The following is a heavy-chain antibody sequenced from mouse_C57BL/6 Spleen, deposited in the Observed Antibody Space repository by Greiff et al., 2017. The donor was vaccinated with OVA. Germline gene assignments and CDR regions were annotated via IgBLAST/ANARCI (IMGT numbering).Heavy chain of an antibody. CDR2: ISDGGSYT. Sequence: EVKLQESGGGLVKPGGSLKLSCAASGFTFSSYAMSWVRQTPEKRLEWVATISDGGSYTYYPDNVKGRFTISRDNAKNNLYLQMSHLKSEDTAMYYCARGVDWFAYWGQGTLVTVSA. J-gene: IGHJ3*01. CDR3: ARGVDWFAY. V-gene: IGHV5-4*03. CDR1: GFTFSSYA.